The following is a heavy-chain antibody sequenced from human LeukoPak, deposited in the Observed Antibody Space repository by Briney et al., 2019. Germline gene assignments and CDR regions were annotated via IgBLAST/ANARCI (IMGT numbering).Heavy chain of an antibody. D-gene: IGHD3-22*01. Sequence: SSVKVSCKASGGTFSSYAISWGRQAPGQGLGWMGGIIPIFGTANYAQKFQGRVTITADKSTSTAYMELSSLRSYDTAVYYCPRSHRNYYDSSGYYYLPGDAFDIWGQGTMVTVSS. V-gene: IGHV1-69*06. CDR1: GGTFSSYA. J-gene: IGHJ3*02. CDR2: IIPIFGTA. CDR3: PRSHRNYYDSSGYYYLPGDAFDI.